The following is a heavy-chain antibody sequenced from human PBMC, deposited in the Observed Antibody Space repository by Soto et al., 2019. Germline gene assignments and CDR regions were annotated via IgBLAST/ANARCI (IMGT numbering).Heavy chain of an antibody. CDR3: ARGVYYDPHNRLYGMDV. J-gene: IGHJ6*02. V-gene: IGHV1-69*13. Sequence: ASVKVSCKASGGTFSSYAISWVRQAPGQGLEWMGGIIPIFGTANYAQKFQGRVTITADESTSTAYMELSSLRSEDTAVYYCARGVYYDPHNRLYGMDVWGQGPTVTVSS. CDR1: GGTFSSYA. D-gene: IGHD3-22*01. CDR2: IIPIFGTA.